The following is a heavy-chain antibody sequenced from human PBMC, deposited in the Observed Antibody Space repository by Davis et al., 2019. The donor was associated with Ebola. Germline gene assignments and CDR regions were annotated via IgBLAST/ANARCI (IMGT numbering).Heavy chain of an antibody. CDR2: INHSGST. CDR1: GGSFSGYY. CDR3: ARGPPKRPNYYYYYGMDV. J-gene: IGHJ6*02. Sequence: LSCAVYGGSFSGYYWSWIRQPPGKGLEWIGEINHSGSTNYNPSLKSRVTISVDTSKNQFSLKLSSVTAADTAVYYCARGPPKRPNYYYYYGMDVWGQGTTVTVSS. V-gene: IGHV4-34*01.